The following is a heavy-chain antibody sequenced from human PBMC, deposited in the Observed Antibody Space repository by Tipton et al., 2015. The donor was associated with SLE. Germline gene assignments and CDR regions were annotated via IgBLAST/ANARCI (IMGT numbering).Heavy chain of an antibody. V-gene: IGHV4-39*06. CDR1: GGSISRNSYN. J-gene: IGHJ3*02. D-gene: IGHD4-23*01. CDR2: VFYSVST. CDR3: ARVAVVTPRHAIDI. Sequence: TLSLTCFVSGGSISRNSYNWGWIRQPPGKDLEWIGRVFYSVSTNYKPSLESRVTISIDTSKNQFTLSLRSVTAADTAVYYCARVAVVTPRHAIDIWGQGTVVTVSS.